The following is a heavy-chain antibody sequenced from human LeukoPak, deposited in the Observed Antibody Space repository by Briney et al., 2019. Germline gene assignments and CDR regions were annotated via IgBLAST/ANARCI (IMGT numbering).Heavy chain of an antibody. CDR3: ATTRPRHDAFDI. Sequence: PSETLSLTCAVYGGSFSGYYWSWIRQPPGKGLEWIGEINHSGSTNYNPSLKSRVTISVDTSKNQFSLKLSSVTAADTAVYYCATTRPRHDAFDIWGQGTTVTVSS. J-gene: IGHJ3*02. V-gene: IGHV4-34*01. CDR1: GGSFSGYY. CDR2: INHSGST.